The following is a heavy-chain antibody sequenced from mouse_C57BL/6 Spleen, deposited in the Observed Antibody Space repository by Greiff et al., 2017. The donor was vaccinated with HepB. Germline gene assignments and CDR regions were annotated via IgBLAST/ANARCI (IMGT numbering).Heavy chain of an antibody. D-gene: IGHD2-1*01. CDR1: GYAFSSYW. CDR2: IYPGDGDT. J-gene: IGHJ1*03. V-gene: IGHV1-80*01. CDR3: ARSYYGNYWYFDV. Sequence: VQLQQSGAELVKPGASVKISCKASGYAFSSYWMNWVKQRPGKGLEWIGQIYPGDGDTNYNGKFKGKATLTADKSSSTAYMQLSSLTSEDSAVYFCARSYYGNYWYFDVWGTGTTVTVSS.